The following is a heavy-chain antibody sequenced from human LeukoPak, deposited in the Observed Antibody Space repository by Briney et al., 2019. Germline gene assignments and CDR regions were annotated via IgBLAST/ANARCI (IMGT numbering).Heavy chain of an antibody. CDR1: GYTFTGYY. J-gene: IGHJ4*02. CDR2: INPNSGGT. CDR3: ARGDIVVVPAAAGDY. D-gene: IGHD2-2*01. V-gene: IGHV1-2*02. Sequence: ASVKVSCKASGYTFTGYYMHWVRQAPGQGLEWMGWINPNSGGTNYAQKFQGRVTMTRDTSISTAYMELSRLRSDDTAVYYCARGDIVVVPAAAGDYWGQGTLVTVSS.